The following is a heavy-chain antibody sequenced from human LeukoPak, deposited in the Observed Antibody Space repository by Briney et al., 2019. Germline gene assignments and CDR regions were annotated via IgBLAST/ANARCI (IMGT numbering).Heavy chain of an antibody. D-gene: IGHD2-15*01. J-gene: IGHJ6*04. CDR1: GYTFTSYG. CDR3: ARDPTYCSGGSRYSSLGYGMDV. CDR2: ISAYNGNT. Sequence: ASVKVSCKASGYTFTSYGISWVRQAPGQGLEWMGWISAYNGNTNYAQKLQGRVTMTTDTSTSTAYMELRSLRSDDTAVYYCARDPTYCSGGSRYSSLGYGMDVWGKGTTVPVSS. V-gene: IGHV1-18*04.